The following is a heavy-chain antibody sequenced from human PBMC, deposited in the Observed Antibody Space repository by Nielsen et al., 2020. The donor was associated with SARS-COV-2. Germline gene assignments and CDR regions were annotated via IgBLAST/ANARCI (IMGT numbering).Heavy chain of an antibody. CDR3: ARDYDFPEGYGMDV. V-gene: IGHV3-74*01. D-gene: IGHD3-3*01. CDR2: INVDGSTT. J-gene: IGHJ6*02. Sequence: ESLKISCAASRFTFRGYWMHWVRQAPGKGLVWVSRINVDGSTTSYADSVKGRFTISRDNARNTLYLQMNSLRAEDTAVYYCARDYDFPEGYGMDVWGQGTTVTVSS. CDR1: RFTFRGYW.